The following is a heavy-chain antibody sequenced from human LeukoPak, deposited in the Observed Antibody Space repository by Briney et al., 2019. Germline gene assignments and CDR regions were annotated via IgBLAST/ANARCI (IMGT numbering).Heavy chain of an antibody. D-gene: IGHD3-16*01. CDR2: INAGNGNT. V-gene: IGHV1-3*01. CDR1: GYTFTSYA. Sequence: GSVKVSCKASGYTFTSYAMHWVRQAPGQRLEWMGWINAGNGNTKYSQKFQGRVTITRDTSASTAYMELSSLRSEDTAVYYCARWLGGNWFDPWGQGTLVTVSS. J-gene: IGHJ5*02. CDR3: ARWLGGNWFDP.